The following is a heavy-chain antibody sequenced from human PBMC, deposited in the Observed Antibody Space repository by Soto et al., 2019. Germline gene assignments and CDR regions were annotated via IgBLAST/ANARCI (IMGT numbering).Heavy chain of an antibody. CDR3: ARARGGGVGTTSY. CDR2: ISGYNGNT. D-gene: IGHD1-26*01. J-gene: IGHJ4*02. CDR1: GYIFSNFG. V-gene: IGHV1-18*01. Sequence: QVQLVQSGPEVKKPGASAKVSCKTSGYIFSNFGISWMRQVPGQGLEWMGWISGYNGNTNYAQKFQDRGTLTTDTSTNTAYMELRSLRSDDTAVYYCARARGGGVGTTSYWGQGTLVTVSS.